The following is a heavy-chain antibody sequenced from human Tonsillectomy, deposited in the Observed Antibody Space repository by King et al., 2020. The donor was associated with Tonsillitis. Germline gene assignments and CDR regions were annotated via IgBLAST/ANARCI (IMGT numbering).Heavy chain of an antibody. CDR1: GDSVSSGDYY. CDR2: IYYSGTT. D-gene: IGHD3-10*01. Sequence: VQLQESGPGLVKPSQTLSLTCTVSGDSVSSGDYYWNLIRQPPGKGLEWIAYIYYSGTTYYNPSLKSRLSISMDTSNNQFSLKLNSVTAADTAVYYCARLPLVWFGESGGMDVWGQGTTVTVSS. CDR3: ARLPLVWFGESGGMDV. J-gene: IGHJ6*02. V-gene: IGHV4-30-4*01.